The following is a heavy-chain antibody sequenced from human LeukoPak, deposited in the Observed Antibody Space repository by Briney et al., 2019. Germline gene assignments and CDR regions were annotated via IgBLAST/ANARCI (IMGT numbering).Heavy chain of an antibody. CDR2: IYTTGST. D-gene: IGHD2-2*01. J-gene: IGHJ6*02. Sequence: SETLSLTCTVSGGSITKYYWSWIRQPAGKGLEWIGRIYTTGSTNYNPSLKSRVTMSVDTSKNQFSLKLSSVTAADTAVYYCARGCSSTSCWLRMDVWGQGTTVTVSS. CDR1: GGSITKYY. V-gene: IGHV4-4*07. CDR3: ARGCSSTSCWLRMDV.